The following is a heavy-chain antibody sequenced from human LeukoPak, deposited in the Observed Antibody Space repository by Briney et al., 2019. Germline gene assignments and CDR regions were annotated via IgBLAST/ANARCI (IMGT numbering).Heavy chain of an antibody. D-gene: IGHD4-17*01. Sequence: GGSLRLSCAASGFTVSSNYMSWVRQAPGKGLVWVSRINSGGSSTSYADSVKGRFTISRDNAKNTLYLQMNSLRAEDTAVYYCAGGNDYGDYEGDAFDIWGQGTMVTVSS. CDR2: INSGGSST. CDR1: GFTVSSNY. V-gene: IGHV3-74*01. CDR3: AGGNDYGDYEGDAFDI. J-gene: IGHJ3*02.